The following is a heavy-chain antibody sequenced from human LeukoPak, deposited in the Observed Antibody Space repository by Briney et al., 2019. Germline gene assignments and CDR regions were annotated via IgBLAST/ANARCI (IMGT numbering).Heavy chain of an antibody. CDR2: INHSGST. D-gene: IGHD3-3*01. CDR3: ARGSYDFWSGYRLTPFDY. V-gene: IGHV4-34*01. J-gene: IGHJ4*02. CDR1: GGSFSGYY. Sequence: PSETLSLTCAVYGGSFSGYYWSWIRQPPGKGLEWIGEINHSGSTNYNPSLKSRVTISVDTSKNQFPLKLSSVTAADTAVYYCARGSYDFWSGYRLTPFDYWGQGTLVTVSS.